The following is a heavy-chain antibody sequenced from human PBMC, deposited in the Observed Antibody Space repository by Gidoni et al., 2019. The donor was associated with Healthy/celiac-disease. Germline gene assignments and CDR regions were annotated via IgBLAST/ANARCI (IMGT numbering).Heavy chain of an antibody. Sequence: QVQLVQSGAEVKKPGSSVKVSCKASGGTFSSYAISGVRQAPGQGLEWMGGIIPIFGTANYAQKFQGRVTITADESTSTAYMVLSSLRSEDTAVYYCAREERYCSGGSCRNWFDPWGQGTLVTVSS. CDR1: GGTFSSYA. CDR2: IIPIFGTA. CDR3: AREERYCSGGSCRNWFDP. V-gene: IGHV1-69*01. J-gene: IGHJ5*02. D-gene: IGHD2-15*01.